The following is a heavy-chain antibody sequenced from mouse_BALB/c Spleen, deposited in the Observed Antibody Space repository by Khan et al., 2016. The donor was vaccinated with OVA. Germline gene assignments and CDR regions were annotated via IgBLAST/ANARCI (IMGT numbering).Heavy chain of an antibody. CDR1: GFTFSTYA. CDR3: ARHNDGPFAY. D-gene: IGHD1-1*01. Sequence: VQLKESGGDLVKPGGSLKLSCSASGFTFSTYAMSWVRQTPEKRLEWVATISSGGDYIYYPDSVKGRFPISRDNAKNTLYLQMSSLRSEDTAMYYCARHNDGPFAYWGQGTLVTVSA. V-gene: IGHV5-9-3*01. CDR2: ISSGGDYI. J-gene: IGHJ3*01.